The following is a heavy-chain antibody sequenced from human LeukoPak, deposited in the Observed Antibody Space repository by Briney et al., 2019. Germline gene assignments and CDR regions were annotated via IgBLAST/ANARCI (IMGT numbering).Heavy chain of an antibody. D-gene: IGHD4-17*01. CDR3: AREGSMTTVTPGAFDI. V-gene: IGHV3-48*01. J-gene: IGHJ3*02. CDR2: ISSSSSTI. CDR1: GFTFSSYS. Sequence: QSGGSLRLSCAASGFTFSSYSMNWVRQAPGKGLEWVSYISSSSSTIYYADSVKGRFTISRDNAKNSLYLQMNSLRAEDTAVYYCAREGSMTTVTPGAFDIWGQGTMVTVSS.